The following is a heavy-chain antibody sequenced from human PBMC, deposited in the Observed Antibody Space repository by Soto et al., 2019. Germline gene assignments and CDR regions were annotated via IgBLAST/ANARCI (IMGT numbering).Heavy chain of an antibody. J-gene: IGHJ4*02. CDR1: GFTFDDYA. CDR2: ISWSTSSI. CDR3: GKASSSNSWSPIDY. Sequence: PGGSLRLSCVASGFTFDDYAMHWVRQIPGKGLQWVSGISWSTSSIGYGASLRGRFLISRDNANNSLYLQMNDLRPEDTALYYCGKASSSNSWSPIDYWGQGTMVTV. D-gene: IGHD3-3*01. V-gene: IGHV3-9*01.